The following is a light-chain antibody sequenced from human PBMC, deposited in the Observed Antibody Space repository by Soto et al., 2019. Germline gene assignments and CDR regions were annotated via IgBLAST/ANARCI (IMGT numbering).Light chain of an antibody. J-gene: IGKJ4*01. Sequence: EFVLTQSPGTLSLSPGERATLSCRASQSVRNNYLAWYQQKPGQAPRILIYDASSRATGMPDRFSGGGSGTDFTLTISRLEPEDFAVYYCQQFSSYPFTFGRGTKVEIK. CDR1: QSVRNNY. V-gene: IGKV3-20*01. CDR2: DAS. CDR3: QQFSSYPFT.